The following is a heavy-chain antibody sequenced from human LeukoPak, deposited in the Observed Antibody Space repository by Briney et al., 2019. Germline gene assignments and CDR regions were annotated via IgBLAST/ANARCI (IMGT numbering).Heavy chain of an antibody. CDR1: GFTFRSYS. J-gene: IGHJ4*02. D-gene: IGHD4-17*01. CDR3: ARATHDYGDLFDY. CDR2: ISSSSSYK. Sequence: PGGSLRLSCAASGFTFRSYSMNWVRQAPGKGLEWVSSISSSSSYKYYADSVKGRFTISRDNAKNSLYLQMNSLRAEDTAVYYCARATHDYGDLFDYWGQGTPVTVSS. V-gene: IGHV3-21*01.